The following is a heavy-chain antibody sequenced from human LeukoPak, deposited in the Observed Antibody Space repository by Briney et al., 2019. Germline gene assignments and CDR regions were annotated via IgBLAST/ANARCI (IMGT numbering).Heavy chain of an antibody. D-gene: IGHD6-19*01. V-gene: IGHV3-73*01. CDR2: ISSKVHNFAT. CDR3: ISQVLWTGSGWSPLDS. J-gene: IGHJ4*02. Sequence: PGGSLRLSCAASGFTFGNAWMSWVRQAPGKGLEWVGRISSKVHNFATAYAASVRGRFTISRDDSKNMAYLQMNSLKTEDTAVYYCISQVLWTGSGWSPLDSWGQGTLVTVSS. CDR1: GFTFGNAW.